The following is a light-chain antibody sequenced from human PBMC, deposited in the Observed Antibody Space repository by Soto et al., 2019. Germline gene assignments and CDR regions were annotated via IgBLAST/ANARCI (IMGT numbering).Light chain of an antibody. V-gene: IGLV1-44*01. CDR3: AAWDDSLNGWV. CDR1: SSNIGSYT. J-gene: IGLJ3*02. CDR2: FNN. Sequence: QSVLTQPPSASGTPGQRVTISCSGSSSNIGSYTVSWFQQLPGTAPKLLIYFNNQRPSGVPDRFSGSKSGTSASPAISGLQYEDEADYYCAAWDDSLNGWVFGGGTKLTVL.